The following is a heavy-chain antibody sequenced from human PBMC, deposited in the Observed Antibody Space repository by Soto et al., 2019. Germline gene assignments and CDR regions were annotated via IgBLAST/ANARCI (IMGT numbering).Heavy chain of an antibody. CDR3: AKGQMVVAAPYFDY. Sequence: PGGSLRLSCAASGFTFTSYAMSWVRQAPGKGLEWVSVISSSGGSTYYADSVKGRFTISRDNSKNTLYLQMNSLRAEDTAVYYCAKGQMVVAAPYFDYWGQGTLVTVSS. J-gene: IGHJ4*02. CDR2: ISSSGGST. CDR1: GFTFTSYA. V-gene: IGHV3-23*01. D-gene: IGHD2-15*01.